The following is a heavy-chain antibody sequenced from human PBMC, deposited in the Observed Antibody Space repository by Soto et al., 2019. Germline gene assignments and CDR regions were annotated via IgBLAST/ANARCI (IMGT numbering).Heavy chain of an antibody. CDR3: AKAVRIIGVTKSYWLDP. CDR2: VNPTTGNT. Sequence: GASVKVSCKASGYTFTNYDINWVRQATGQGLEWMGWVNPTTGNTGYAQEFQGRVTMTTNTSISTAYMELSSLRSEDTAVYYCAKAVRIIGVTKSYWLDPWGQGTLVTVSS. D-gene: IGHD3-3*01. J-gene: IGHJ5*02. CDR1: GYTFTNYD. V-gene: IGHV1-8*01.